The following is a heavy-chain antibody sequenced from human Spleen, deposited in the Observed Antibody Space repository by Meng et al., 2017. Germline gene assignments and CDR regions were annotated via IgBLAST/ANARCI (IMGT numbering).Heavy chain of an antibody. Sequence: SETLSLTCTVSGYSISSGYYWGWIRQPPGKGLEWIGSIYHSGSTNYNPSLKSRVIISVDTSKNQFSLRLSSVTAADTAVYYCARGRRGSGTFTWNYAFDIWGQGTMVTV. D-gene: IGHD3-10*01. CDR2: IYHSGST. J-gene: IGHJ3*02. V-gene: IGHV4-38-2*02. CDR3: ARGRRGSGTFTWNYAFDI. CDR1: GYSISSGYY.